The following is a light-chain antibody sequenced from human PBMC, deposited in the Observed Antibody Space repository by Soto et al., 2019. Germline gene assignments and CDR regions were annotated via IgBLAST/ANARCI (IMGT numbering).Light chain of an antibody. CDR2: DAS. V-gene: IGKV3-11*01. Sequence: IVLTQSPATLSLSPGERATLSCRASQSVRTYLAWYQQKPGQAPRLLIYDASNRAAGIPARFSGSGSGTAFTLTISSLEPEDFAVYYCQQRSNWPLSFGGGTKVVIK. CDR1: QSVRTY. J-gene: IGKJ4*01. CDR3: QQRSNWPLS.